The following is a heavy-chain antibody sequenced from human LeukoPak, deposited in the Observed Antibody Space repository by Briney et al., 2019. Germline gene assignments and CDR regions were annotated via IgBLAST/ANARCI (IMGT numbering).Heavy chain of an antibody. D-gene: IGHD1-26*01. CDR2: LSWHSGSI. Sequence: PGGSLRLSCVASGFTFAMHWVRQAPGKGLEWVSGLSWHSGSIGYADSVKGRFIISRDNAKNSLYLEMNSLRPEDSALYYCAKETKVGENLYYFYYWGRGTLVTVSS. J-gene: IGHJ4*02. CDR1: GFTFA. CDR3: AKETKVGENLYYFYY. V-gene: IGHV3-9*01.